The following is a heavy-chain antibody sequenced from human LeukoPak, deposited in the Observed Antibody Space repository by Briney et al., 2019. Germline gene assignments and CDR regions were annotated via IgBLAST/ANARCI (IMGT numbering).Heavy chain of an antibody. J-gene: IGHJ4*02. D-gene: IGHD3-3*01. Sequence: SETLSLTCTVSGDSVIYSYWSWIRQPAGKGLELIGRLSAASTPDYNPSLKSRLTMSVDTSKNQFSLRLSSVTAADTAVYYCVRGYHISINNGFDYWGQGALVTVSS. CDR1: GDSVIYSY. CDR3: VRGYHISINNGFDY. CDR2: LSAASTP. V-gene: IGHV4-4*07.